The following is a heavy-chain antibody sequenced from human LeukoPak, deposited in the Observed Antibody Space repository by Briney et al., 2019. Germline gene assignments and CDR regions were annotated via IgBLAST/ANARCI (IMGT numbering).Heavy chain of an antibody. D-gene: IGHD3-16*01. CDR2: IIPIFGIA. CDR1: GGTFSSYA. Sequence: ASVKVSCKASGGTFSSYAISWVRQAPGQGLEWMGRIIPIFGIANYAQKFQGRVTITADKSTSTAYMELSSLRSEDTAVYYCAREGGGVAAADYYGMDVWGQGTTVTVSS. J-gene: IGHJ6*02. V-gene: IGHV1-69*04. CDR3: AREGGGVAAADYYGMDV.